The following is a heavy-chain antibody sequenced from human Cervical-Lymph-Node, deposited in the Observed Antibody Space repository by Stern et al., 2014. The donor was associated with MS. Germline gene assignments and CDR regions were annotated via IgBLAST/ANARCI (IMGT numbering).Heavy chain of an antibody. CDR3: ARRVTRNNFDS. CDR2: INTNSGGT. V-gene: IGHV1-2*06. J-gene: IGHJ4*02. D-gene: IGHD4-17*01. CDR1: GYNFTNYY. Sequence: QVQLMQSGAEVKKPGASMKVSCKASGYNFTNYYIHWVRQAPGQGLEWMGRINTNSGGTKYAQKFQGRVTLTRDTSVSTAYMEVSRLMSDDTAVYYCARRVTRNNFDSWGQGTLIIVSS.